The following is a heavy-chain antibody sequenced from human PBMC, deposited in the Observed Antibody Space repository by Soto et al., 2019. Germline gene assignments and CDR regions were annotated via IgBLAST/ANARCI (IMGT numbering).Heavy chain of an antibody. J-gene: IGHJ4*02. CDR2: MNPDTGNT. Sequence: QVQLVQSGAEVEKPGASVKVSCKASGYTFTTYDFNWVRQAPGHGFEWMGWMNPDTGNTGYAQKFQGRVTMTRDTSISTAFMALSGLTAEDTAVYYCARALGYSSTSRLDLWGQGTLVTVSS. V-gene: IGHV1-8*01. D-gene: IGHD6-19*01. CDR1: GYTFTTYD. CDR3: ARALGYSSTSRLDL.